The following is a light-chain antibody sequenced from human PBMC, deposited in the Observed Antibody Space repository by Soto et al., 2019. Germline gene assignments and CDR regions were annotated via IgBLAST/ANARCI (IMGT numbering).Light chain of an antibody. CDR2: GAS. CDR3: QQSGISPRP. CDR1: QSLSSSY. J-gene: IGKJ1*01. V-gene: IGKV3-20*01. Sequence: IVLTQSACALSVSPGGSRTLYCRASQSLSSSYLVWYQHKPGQALRLLIYGASSRATGIPDRFSGSGSGTDFTHTISRLEPEDFAVYYCQQSGISPRPFGQGTKVDIK.